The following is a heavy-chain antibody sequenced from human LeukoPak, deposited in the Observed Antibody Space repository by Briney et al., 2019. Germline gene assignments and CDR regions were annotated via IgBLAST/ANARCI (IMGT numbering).Heavy chain of an antibody. J-gene: IGHJ6*02. Sequence: SGGSLRLSCAVSGFTFSSYWMSWVRQAPGKGLEWVSAISGSGGSTYYADSVKGRFTISRDNSKNTLYLQMNSLRAEDTAVYYCAKDGATHYDYVWGSYRYDSSGLYYYYYGMDVWGQGTTVTVSS. D-gene: IGHD3-16*02. CDR2: ISGSGGST. CDR1: GFTFSSYW. CDR3: AKDGATHYDYVWGSYRYDSSGLYYYYYGMDV. V-gene: IGHV3-23*01.